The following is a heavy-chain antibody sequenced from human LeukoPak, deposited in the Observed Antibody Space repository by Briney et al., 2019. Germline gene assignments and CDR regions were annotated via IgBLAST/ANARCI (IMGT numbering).Heavy chain of an antibody. Sequence: SSETLSLTCAVYGGSFSGYYWSWIRQPPGKGLEWIGEINHSGSTNYNPSLKSRVTISVDTSKNQFSLKLSSVTAADTAVYYCARDVYYGSGEYGMDVWGQGTTVTVSS. D-gene: IGHD3-10*01. CDR3: ARDVYYGSGEYGMDV. V-gene: IGHV4-34*01. CDR2: INHSGST. J-gene: IGHJ6*02. CDR1: GGSFSGYY.